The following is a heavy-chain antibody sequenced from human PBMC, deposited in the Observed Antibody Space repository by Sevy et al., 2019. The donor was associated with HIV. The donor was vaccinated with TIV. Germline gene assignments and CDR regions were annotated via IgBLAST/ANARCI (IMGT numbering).Heavy chain of an antibody. CDR1: GFTFSDYY. V-gene: IGHV3-11*04. Sequence: GGSLRLSCAASGFTFSDYYMSWIRQAPGKGLEWVSYISSSGSTIYYADSVKGRFTISRDNAKNSLYLQMNSLRAEDTAVYYWARSVEMATKPIDYWGQGTLVTVSS. CDR2: ISSSGSTI. CDR3: ARSVEMATKPIDY. D-gene: IGHD5-12*01. J-gene: IGHJ4*02.